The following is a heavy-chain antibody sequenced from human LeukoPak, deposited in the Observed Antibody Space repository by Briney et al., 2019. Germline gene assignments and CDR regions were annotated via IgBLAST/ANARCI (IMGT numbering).Heavy chain of an antibody. CDR2: INPDSGGT. V-gene: IGHV1-2*02. Sequence: VASVKVSCKASGYSFSDYYIHWVRQAPGQGLEWMGWINPDSGGTNYAQKFQGRVTMTRDTSITTVYMELNRLRSDDTAVFYCTREARAGNWLDPWGQGTLVTVSS. D-gene: IGHD5-12*01. J-gene: IGHJ5*02. CDR1: GYSFSDYY. CDR3: TREARAGNWLDP.